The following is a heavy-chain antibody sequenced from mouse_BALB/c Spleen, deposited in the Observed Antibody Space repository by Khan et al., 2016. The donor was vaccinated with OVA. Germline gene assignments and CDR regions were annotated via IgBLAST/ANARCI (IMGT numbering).Heavy chain of an antibody. V-gene: IGHV1-77*01. D-gene: IGHD4-1*01. J-gene: IGHJ3*01. CDR3: ARAGWDVFAY. CDR2: IYPGSDST. Sequence: VQLQESGPELVKPGASVKMSCKASGYTFTDYVMNWVKQRNGQGLEWIGQIYPGSDSTFHNEKFKGKATLTADRFSSTAYMQHSNLTSEDSAVYFCARAGWDVFAYWGRGTLVTVSA. CDR1: GYTFTDYV.